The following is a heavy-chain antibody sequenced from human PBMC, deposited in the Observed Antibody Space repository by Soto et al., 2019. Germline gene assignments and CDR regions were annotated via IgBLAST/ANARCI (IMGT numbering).Heavy chain of an antibody. Sequence: GGSLRLSCAASGFTFSSYSMNWVRQAPGKGLEWVSSISSSSSYIYYADSVKGRFTISRDNAKNSLYLQVNSLRAEDTAVYYCARDPIAATDYWGQGTLVTVSS. CDR1: GFTFSSYS. CDR3: ARDPIAATDY. J-gene: IGHJ4*02. CDR2: ISSSSSYI. D-gene: IGHD6-6*01. V-gene: IGHV3-21*01.